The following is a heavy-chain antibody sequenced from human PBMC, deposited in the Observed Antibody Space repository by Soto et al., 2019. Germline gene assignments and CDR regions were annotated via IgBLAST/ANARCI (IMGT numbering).Heavy chain of an antibody. D-gene: IGHD1-26*01. CDR3: ARILGRVGDTTVYYYGMDV. V-gene: IGHV2-70*01. CDR2: IDCDDDK. J-gene: IGHJ6*02. CDR1: GFSLSASGMC. Sequence: GPTLVNPTQTLTLTCTFSGFSLSASGMCVSWIRQPPGKALEWLALIDCDDDKYYSTSLKTRLTISKDTSKNQVVLTMTNMDPVDTAPYYCARILGRVGDTTVYYYGMDVWGQGTTVTGSS.